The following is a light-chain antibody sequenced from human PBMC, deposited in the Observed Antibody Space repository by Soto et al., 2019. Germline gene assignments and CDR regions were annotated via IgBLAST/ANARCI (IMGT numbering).Light chain of an antibody. Sequence: RVMTQSPATLSVSPGERATLSCRASQSVSSNLAWYQQKPGQAPRLLIYGASTRATGIPARISGSGSGTEFTLTITSLQSEDFAVYYCQQYNKWRTFGQGTKVDI. CDR1: QSVSSN. CDR3: QQYNKWRT. J-gene: IGKJ1*01. CDR2: GAS. V-gene: IGKV3-15*01.